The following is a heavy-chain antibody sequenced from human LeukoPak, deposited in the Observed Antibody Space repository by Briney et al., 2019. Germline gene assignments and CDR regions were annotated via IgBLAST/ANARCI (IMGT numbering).Heavy chain of an antibody. CDR2: IYYTGIT. V-gene: IGHV4-39*07. CDR1: GGSISSRNYY. J-gene: IGHJ4*02. Sequence: PSETLSLTCTVSGGSISSRNYYWGWIRQPPGKGLEWIGSIYYTGITYYNPSLKTRVTISVDTSKNQFSLKLSSVTAADTAVYYCARLDIVVVPATAFDYWGQGTLVTVSS. CDR3: ARLDIVVVPATAFDY. D-gene: IGHD2-2*01.